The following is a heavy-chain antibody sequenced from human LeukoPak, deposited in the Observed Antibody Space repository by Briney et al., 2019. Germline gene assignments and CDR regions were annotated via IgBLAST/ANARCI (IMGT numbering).Heavy chain of an antibody. D-gene: IGHD6-19*01. CDR2: INPSGGST. CDR3: ARDGVAGVYYFDY. CDR1: GYTFTSYY. V-gene: IGHV1-46*01. Sequence: ASVKVSCKASGYTFTSYYMHWVRQAPGQGLEWMGIINPSGGSTNYAQKFQGRVTMTRDMSTSTVYMELSSLRSEDSAVYYCARDGVAGVYYFDYWGQGTLVTVSS. J-gene: IGHJ4*02.